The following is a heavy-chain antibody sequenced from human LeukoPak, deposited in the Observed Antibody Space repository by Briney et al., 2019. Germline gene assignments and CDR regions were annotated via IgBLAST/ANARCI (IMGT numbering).Heavy chain of an antibody. J-gene: IGHJ3*01. V-gene: IGHV3-7*01. D-gene: IGHD1-26*01. CDR2: INQDGSET. Sequence: GGSLRLSCAASGFTFSNYWMSWVRQSPGKGLEWVANINQDGSETYYVDSVEGRFTISRDNAKNSLYLQMNSLRAEDTAVYYCARDSPYSGSPHSDAFDLWGQGTLVTVS. CDR1: GFTFSNYW. CDR3: ARDSPYSGSPHSDAFDL.